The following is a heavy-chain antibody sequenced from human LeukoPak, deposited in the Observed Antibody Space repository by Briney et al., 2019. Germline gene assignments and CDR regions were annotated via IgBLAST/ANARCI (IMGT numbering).Heavy chain of an antibody. CDR1: GYTFTGYY. Sequence: GASVKVSCKASGYTFTGYYMHWVRQAPGQGLEWMGWINPNSGGTNYAQKFQGRVTMTRDTSISTAYMELSRLRSDDTAVYYRARVRGSISIGRRFLGMGVWGQGTKVTV. V-gene: IGHV1-2*02. D-gene: IGHD3-10*01. CDR2: INPNSGGT. CDR3: ARVRGSISIGRRFLGMGV. J-gene: IGHJ6*02.